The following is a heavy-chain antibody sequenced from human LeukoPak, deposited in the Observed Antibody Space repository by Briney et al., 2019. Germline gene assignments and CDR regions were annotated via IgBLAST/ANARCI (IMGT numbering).Heavy chain of an antibody. CDR3: ARAVEVRSSRYYYYGMDV. J-gene: IGHJ6*04. D-gene: IGHD3-10*01. Sequence: GASVKVSCKASGGTFSSYAISWVRQAPGQGLEWMGGIIPIFGTANYAQKFQGRVTITADKSTSTAYMELSSLRSEDTAVYYCARAVEVRSSRYYYYGMDVWGKGTTVTVSS. V-gene: IGHV1-69*06. CDR1: GGTFSSYA. CDR2: IIPIFGTA.